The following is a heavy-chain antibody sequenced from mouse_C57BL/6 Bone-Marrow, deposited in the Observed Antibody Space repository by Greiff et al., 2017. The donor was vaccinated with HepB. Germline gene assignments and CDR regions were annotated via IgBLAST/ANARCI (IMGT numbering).Heavy chain of an antibody. CDR1: GYTFTSYG. V-gene: IGHV1-81*01. Sequence: VQLQQSGAELARPGASVKLSCKASGYTFTSYGISWVKQGTGQGLEWIGEIYPRSGNTYYNEKFKGKATLTADKSSSTAYMELRSLTSEDSAVYFCARSPAGFAYWGQGTLVTVSA. J-gene: IGHJ3*01. CDR2: IYPRSGNT. CDR3: ARSPAGFAY.